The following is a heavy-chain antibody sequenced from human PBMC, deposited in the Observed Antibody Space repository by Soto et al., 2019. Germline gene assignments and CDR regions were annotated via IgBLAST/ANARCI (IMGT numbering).Heavy chain of an antibody. Sequence: QVQLVQSGAEVKKPGASVKVSCKASGYTFTSYAMHWVRQAPGQRLEWMGWINAGNGNTKYSQKFQGRVTITRDTSASTAYMELSSLRSEDTAVYYCARDGSIAAAEPYYYGMDVWGQGTTVTVSS. J-gene: IGHJ6*02. V-gene: IGHV1-3*01. CDR1: GYTFTSYA. CDR2: INAGNGNT. CDR3: ARDGSIAAAEPYYYGMDV. D-gene: IGHD6-13*01.